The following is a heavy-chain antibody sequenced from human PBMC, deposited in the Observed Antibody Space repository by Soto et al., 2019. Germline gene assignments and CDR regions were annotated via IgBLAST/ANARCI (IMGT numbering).Heavy chain of an antibody. Sequence: SETLSLTCTVSGGSISSYYWSLIRQPPGKGLEWIGYIYYSGSTNYNPSLKSRVTISVDTSKNQFSLKLSSVTAADTAVYYCARVTGTTEIDYWGQGTLVTVSS. J-gene: IGHJ4*02. CDR3: ARVTGTTEIDY. CDR2: IYYSGST. V-gene: IGHV4-59*01. D-gene: IGHD1-7*01. CDR1: GGSISSYY.